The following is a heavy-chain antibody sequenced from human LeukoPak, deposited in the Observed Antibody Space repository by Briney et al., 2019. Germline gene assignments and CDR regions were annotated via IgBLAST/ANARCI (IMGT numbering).Heavy chain of an antibody. V-gene: IGHV4-59*01. J-gene: IGHJ4*02. CDR3: ARQLRYFGNFDY. CDR2: IYYSGST. Sequence: SETLSLTCTVSGGSLSDYYWSWIRQPPGKGREWVGYIYYSGSTNYNPSLKSRVTISVDTSKNQFSLKLTSVTAADTAVFYCARQLRYFGNFDYWGQGILVTVSS. CDR1: GGSLSDYY. D-gene: IGHD3-9*01.